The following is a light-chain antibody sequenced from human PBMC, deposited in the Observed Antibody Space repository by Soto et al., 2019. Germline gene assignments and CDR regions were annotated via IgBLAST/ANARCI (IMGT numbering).Light chain of an antibody. CDR1: QGISSY. V-gene: IGKV1-9*01. CDR2: AAS. J-gene: IGKJ1*01. Sequence: DIQLTQSPSSLSASVGDRVTITCRASQGISSYLAWYQQKPGNAPKLLIYAASTLQSGVPSRFSGSGSGTDFTLTISSLQPEDFATYYCQQLNSYPRTFGQGTKVEIK. CDR3: QQLNSYPRT.